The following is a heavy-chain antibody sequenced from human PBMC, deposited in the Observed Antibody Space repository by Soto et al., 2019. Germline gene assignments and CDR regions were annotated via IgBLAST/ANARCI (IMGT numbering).Heavy chain of an antibody. J-gene: IGHJ6*02. Sequence: QVQLVQSGAEVKKPGSSVKVSCKTSGVSFNNNGIGWVRQAPGHGLEWMGGVSPPFRTSNYARKFQGRISITADASTGTVNMELSSLTSEDTGQYYGARVLYYGSGSYSPYGMDVWGQGTTVTVS. CDR2: VSPPFRTS. V-gene: IGHV1-69*01. D-gene: IGHD3-10*01. CDR1: GVSFNNNG. CDR3: ARVLYYGSGSYSPYGMDV.